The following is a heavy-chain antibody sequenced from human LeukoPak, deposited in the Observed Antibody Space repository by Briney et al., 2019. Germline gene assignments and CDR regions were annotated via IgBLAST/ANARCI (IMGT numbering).Heavy chain of an antibody. V-gene: IGHV1-24*01. CDR2: FDPEDGET. D-gene: IGHD1-7*01. J-gene: IGHJ3*01. Sequence: GASVKVSCKVSGHTLSEISMHWVRQAPGKGLEWMGSFDPEDGETMYAENFQGRFTMTEDTSRDTAYMELSSLRSEDTAVYFCATDKGGPGTTSHDPLDLWGQGTMVTVSS. CDR3: ATDKGGPGTTSHDPLDL. CDR1: GHTLSEIS.